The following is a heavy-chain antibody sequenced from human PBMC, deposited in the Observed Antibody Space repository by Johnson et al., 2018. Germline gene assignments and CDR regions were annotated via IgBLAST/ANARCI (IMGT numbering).Heavy chain of an antibody. CDR2: IYYSGST. CDR1: GGSISSYY. D-gene: IGHD2-21*02. J-gene: IGHJ1*01. Sequence: QVQLQESGPGLVKPSETLSLTCTVSGGSISSYYWSWIRQPPGKGLEWIGYIYYSGSTNYNPSLKSRVTISVDTSKNQFSLKVSSVTAADPAVYYCAHMLGATAIRGEYFHHWGQGILVTVSS. CDR3: AHMLGATAIRGEYFHH. V-gene: IGHV4-59*01.